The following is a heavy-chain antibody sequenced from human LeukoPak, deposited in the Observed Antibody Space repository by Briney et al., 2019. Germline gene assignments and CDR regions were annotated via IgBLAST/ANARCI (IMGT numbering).Heavy chain of an antibody. D-gene: IGHD2-8*01. CDR3: AEDVSNFIGASDA. J-gene: IGHJ3*01. CDR1: GFAFSSEA. CDR2: IDISGDRT. Sequence: GGSLRLSCTASGFAFSSEAMTWVRQTPAKGLEWVSTIDISGDRTNYADSVKGRFTISRDNSKNTLFLQVNSLRVEDTAIYYCAEDVSNFIGASDAWGQGTMVTVSS. V-gene: IGHV3-23*01.